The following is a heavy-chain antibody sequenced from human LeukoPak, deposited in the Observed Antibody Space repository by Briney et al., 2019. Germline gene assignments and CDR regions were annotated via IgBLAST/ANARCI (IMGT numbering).Heavy chain of an antibody. V-gene: IGHV4-4*07. D-gene: IGHD6-13*01. CDR1: GGSISRYY. CDR2: IYSSGNT. Sequence: SETLSLTCSVSGGSISRYYWSWIRQSAGKGLEWIGRIYSSGNTNYNPSLENRVTMSVDTSNNQFSLKLSSVTAADTALYYCVRSRSSWSNFDSWGQGTLVTVSS. J-gene: IGHJ4*02. CDR3: VRSRSSWSNFDS.